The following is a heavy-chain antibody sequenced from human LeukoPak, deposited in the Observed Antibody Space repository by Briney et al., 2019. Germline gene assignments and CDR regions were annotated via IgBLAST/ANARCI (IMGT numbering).Heavy chain of an antibody. CDR2: IYYSGST. J-gene: IGHJ4*02. Sequence: PSQTLSLTCTVSGGSISSGDYYWSWIRQPPGKGLEWIGYIYYSGSTYYNPSLKSRVTISVDTSKNQFSLKLNSVTAADTALYYCARGGWQRWSYFDYWGRGILVTVSS. CDR1: GGSISSGDYY. CDR3: ARGGWQRWSYFDY. D-gene: IGHD5-18*01. V-gene: IGHV4-30-4*01.